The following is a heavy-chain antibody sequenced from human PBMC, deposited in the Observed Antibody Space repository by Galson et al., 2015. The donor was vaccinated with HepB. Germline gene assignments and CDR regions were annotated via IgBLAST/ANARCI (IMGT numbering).Heavy chain of an antibody. CDR2: IRCDGSQK. J-gene: IGHJ6*02. Sequence: SLRLSCAASGFTFSHFGLHWVRHAPGKGLQWVAFIRCDGSQKYHIDSVMGRFTISRDNSKNTLYLQMNSLRAEDTAVYYCAKDMAGKPADVYNYGMDVWGLGTTVTVS. V-gene: IGHV3-30*02. CDR3: AKDMAGKPADVYNYGMDV. CDR1: GFTFSHFG. D-gene: IGHD5-24*01.